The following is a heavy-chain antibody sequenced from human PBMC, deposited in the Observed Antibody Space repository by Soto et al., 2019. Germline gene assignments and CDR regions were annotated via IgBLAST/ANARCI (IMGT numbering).Heavy chain of an antibody. V-gene: IGHV3-23*01. J-gene: IGHJ4*02. CDR1: GFTFSTYA. CDR2: ISGSGDST. D-gene: IGHD6-19*01. CDR3: AKDRSSGWSLDY. Sequence: EVQLLESGGGLVQPGGSLRLSCAASGFTFSTYAMNWVRQAPGKGLEWVSGISGSGDSTYYADSVKGRFTVSRDNSENPLYLQMKGLRAEGTAVFYCAKDRSSGWSLDYWGQGTLVTVSS.